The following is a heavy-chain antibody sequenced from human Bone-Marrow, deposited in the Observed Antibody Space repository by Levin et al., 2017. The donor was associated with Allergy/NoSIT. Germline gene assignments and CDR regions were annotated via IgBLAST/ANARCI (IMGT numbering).Heavy chain of an antibody. CDR2: ISGSGGST. J-gene: IGHJ3*01. Sequence: PGGSLRLSCAASGLTFSTYAMNWVRQAPGKGLEWVSGISGSGGSTFYADSVKGRFTVSRDNSKNTMHLQMNTLRAEDTAIYYCAKDHEDTAMGDAFDVWGQGTMVTVSS. D-gene: IGHD5-18*01. CDR1: GLTFSTYA. CDR3: AKDHEDTAMGDAFDV. V-gene: IGHV3-23*01.